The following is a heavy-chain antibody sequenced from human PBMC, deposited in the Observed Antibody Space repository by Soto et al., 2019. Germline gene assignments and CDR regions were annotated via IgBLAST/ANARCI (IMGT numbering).Heavy chain of an antibody. V-gene: IGHV3-7*03. Sequence: PGGSLRLSCVGSGFRFSDYPLNWVRQAPGQGLEWVANINGRGTSTNYVDSVRGRFSTSRDNTRNSLYLNMDSLRVGDTATYYCVRGTPTPGLDIWGRGTTVTVSS. CDR1: GFRFSDYP. CDR3: VRGTPTPGLDI. CDR2: INGRGTST. J-gene: IGHJ6*02. D-gene: IGHD1-1*01.